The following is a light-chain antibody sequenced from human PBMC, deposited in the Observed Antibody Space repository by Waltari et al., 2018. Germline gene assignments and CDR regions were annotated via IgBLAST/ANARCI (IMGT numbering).Light chain of an antibody. CDR2: WAS. J-gene: IGKJ2*01. Sequence: EIVMTQSPESLAVSLGEPAPIPCKSSQSILYTSNNKNYLAWYQHKPGQPPTLLIYWASSRDSGVPDRFSGSGSGTDFTLTISSLQAEDVAVYYCQQYFDNPRTFGQGTRLEIK. CDR1: QSILYTSNNKNY. V-gene: IGKV4-1*01. CDR3: QQYFDNPRT.